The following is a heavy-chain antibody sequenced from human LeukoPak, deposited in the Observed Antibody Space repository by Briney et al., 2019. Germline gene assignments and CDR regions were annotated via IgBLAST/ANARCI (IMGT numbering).Heavy chain of an antibody. D-gene: IGHD3-10*01. CDR2: IYYSGST. V-gene: IGHV4-39*07. CDR1: GGSLISSSHC. CDR3: ARGENGGSGSYGPSYGGNWFDP. Sequence: SETLSLTCTVSGGSLISSSHCWAWIRQPPGKGLEWIGTIYYSGSTYYNPSLKSRVTISVDTSKNQFSLKLSSVTAADTAVYYCARGENGGSGSYGPSYGGNWFDPWGQGTLVTVSS. J-gene: IGHJ5*02.